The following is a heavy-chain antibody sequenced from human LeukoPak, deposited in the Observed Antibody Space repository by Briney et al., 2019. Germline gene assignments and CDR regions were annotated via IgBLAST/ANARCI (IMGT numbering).Heavy chain of an antibody. V-gene: IGHV1-69*13. Sequence: SVKVSSMAAAGTFSSYANSWVRQAPGQGLEWRGGIIPIFGTANYAQKFQGRVTITADESTSTAYMELSSLRSEDTAVYYCARDYGGNSRQLRGVYDASYIWGQGTMVTVSS. D-gene: IGHD4-23*01. CDR3: ARDYGGNSRQLRGVYDASYI. J-gene: IGHJ3*02. CDR2: IIPIFGTA. CDR1: AGTFSSYA.